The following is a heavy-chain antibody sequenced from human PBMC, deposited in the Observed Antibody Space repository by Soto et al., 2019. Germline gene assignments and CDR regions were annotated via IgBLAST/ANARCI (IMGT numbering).Heavy chain of an antibody. J-gene: IGHJ6*03. V-gene: IGHV1-18*01. CDR3: ARLNRGPVYYYYYMDV. D-gene: IGHD3-10*01. CDR1: GYTFTSYG. CDR2: ISAYNGNT. Sequence: QVQLVQSGAEVKKPGASVKVSCKASGYTFTSYGISWVRQAPGQGLEWMGWISAYNGNTNYAQKLQGRVTMTTDTSTSTAYMEVRSLRSDDTAVYYWARLNRGPVYYYYYMDVWGKGTTVTVSS.